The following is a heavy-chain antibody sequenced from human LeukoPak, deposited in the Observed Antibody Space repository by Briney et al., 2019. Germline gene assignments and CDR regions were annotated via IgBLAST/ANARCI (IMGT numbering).Heavy chain of an antibody. J-gene: IGHJ4*02. D-gene: IGHD5-18*01. CDR1: GYTFTSYG. Sequence: ASVKVSCKASGYTFTSYGISWVRQAPGQGLEWMGWISAYNGNTNYAQKLQGRVTMTTDTSTSTAYMELRSLRSDDTAVYYCARSRGSYGSYYFDYWGQGTLVIVSS. CDR2: ISAYNGNT. CDR3: ARSRGSYGSYYFDY. V-gene: IGHV1-18*01.